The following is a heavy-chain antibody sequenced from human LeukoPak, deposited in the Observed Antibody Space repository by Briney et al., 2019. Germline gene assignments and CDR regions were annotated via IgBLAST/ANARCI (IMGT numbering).Heavy chain of an antibody. Sequence: GGSLRLSCAASGFTFSSYSMNWVRQAPGKGLEWVSSISSSSSYIYYADSVKGRFTISRDNAKNSLYLQMNSLKTEDTAVYYCTTSFAPGIDYWGQGTLVTVSS. J-gene: IGHJ4*02. V-gene: IGHV3-21*03. D-gene: IGHD1-14*01. CDR1: GFTFSSYS. CDR3: TTSFAPGIDY. CDR2: ISSSSSYI.